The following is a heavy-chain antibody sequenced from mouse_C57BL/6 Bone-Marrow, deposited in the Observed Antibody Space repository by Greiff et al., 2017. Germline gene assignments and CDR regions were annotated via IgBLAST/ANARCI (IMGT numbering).Heavy chain of an antibody. J-gene: IGHJ2*01. CDR2: ISSGGSYT. V-gene: IGHV5-6*01. Sequence: EVKLMESGGDLVKPGGSLKLSCAASGFTFSSYGMSWVRQTPDKRLEWVATISSGGSYTYYPDSVKGRFTISRDNAKNTLYLQMSSLKSEDTARYYCACYGYHTLYFDYWGQGTTLTVSS. CDR3: ACYGYHTLYFDY. CDR1: GFTFSSYG. D-gene: IGHD2-2*01.